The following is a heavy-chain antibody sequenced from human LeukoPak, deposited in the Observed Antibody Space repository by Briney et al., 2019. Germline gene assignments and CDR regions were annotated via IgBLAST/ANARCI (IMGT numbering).Heavy chain of an antibody. CDR1: GGSVSSGTYY. J-gene: IGHJ6*02. Sequence: PSETLSLTCTVSGGSVSSGTYYWSWLRQPPGKGLEWIGYIYYSGSTNYNPSLKSRVTISVDTSRNQFSLKLTSVTAAGTAVYYCARISIYYYDMDVWGQGTTVTVSS. V-gene: IGHV4-61*01. CDR2: IYYSGST. CDR3: ARISIYYYDMDV.